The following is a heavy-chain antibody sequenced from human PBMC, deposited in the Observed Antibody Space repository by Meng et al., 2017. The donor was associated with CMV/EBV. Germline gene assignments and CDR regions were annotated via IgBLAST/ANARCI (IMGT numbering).Heavy chain of an antibody. D-gene: IGHD6-13*01. Sequence: EVELVESGGGLVKPGGSLRLSCEASGFTFSSYSMNWVRQAPGKGLEWVSSISSSSSYIYYADSVKGRFTISRDNAKNSLYLQMNSLRAEDTAVYYCASYSSSWEGYWGQGTLVTVSS. CDR3: ASYSSSWEGY. CDR2: ISSSSSYI. V-gene: IGHV3-21*01. CDR1: GFTFSSYS. J-gene: IGHJ4*02.